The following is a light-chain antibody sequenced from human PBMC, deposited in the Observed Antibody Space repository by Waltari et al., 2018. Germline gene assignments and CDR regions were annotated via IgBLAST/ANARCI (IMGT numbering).Light chain of an antibody. CDR2: DIT. V-gene: IGLV2-11*01. Sequence: QSALTQPRSVSGSPGQSVTISCTGTSSDVGANNFVSWYQHHPDKAPKLIIYDITKRPSGVPVRFSGSKSGNTASLTISGLQAEDEADYYCCSCVGRNIYWVFGGGTKLTVL. J-gene: IGLJ3*02. CDR3: CSCVGRNIYWV. CDR1: SSDVGANNF.